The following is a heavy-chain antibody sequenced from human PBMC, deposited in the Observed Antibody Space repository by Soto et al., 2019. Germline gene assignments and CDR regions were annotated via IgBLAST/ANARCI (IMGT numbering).Heavy chain of an antibody. D-gene: IGHD3-10*01. CDR3: ARHERITMARGVKSPFDY. V-gene: IGHV4-34*01. Sequence: SETLSLTCALYGGSFSGYYWSWIRQPPGKGLEWIGEINHSGSTNYNPSLKSRVTISVDTSKNQFSLKLSSVTAADTAVYYCARHERITMARGVKSPFDYWGQGTLVTVSS. J-gene: IGHJ4*02. CDR1: GGSFSGYY. CDR2: INHSGST.